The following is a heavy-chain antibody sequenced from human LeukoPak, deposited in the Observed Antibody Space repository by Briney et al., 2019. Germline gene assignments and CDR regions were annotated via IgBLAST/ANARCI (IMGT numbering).Heavy chain of an antibody. CDR3: ARDKADDYGTDFDY. Sequence: GASVKVSCKASGYTFTGYYIHWVRQAPGQGFEWMGWIHPNSGATGYAQNFQGRVTMTRDTSISTAYMDLSRLRSDDTAVYYCARDKADDYGTDFDYWGQGTLVTVSS. V-gene: IGHV1-2*02. D-gene: IGHD4-17*01. CDR2: IHPNSGAT. J-gene: IGHJ4*02. CDR1: GYTFTGYY.